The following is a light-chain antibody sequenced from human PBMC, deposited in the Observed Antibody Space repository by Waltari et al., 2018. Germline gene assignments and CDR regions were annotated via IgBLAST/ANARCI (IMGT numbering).Light chain of an antibody. J-gene: IGLJ1*01. CDR2: EDN. CDR1: TLPTKY. V-gene: IGLV3-10*01. Sequence: SYELTQPPSVSVSPGQTARTTCPGDTLPTKYAYWYQQKSGQAPVLVIFEDNKRPSGIPERFSGSISGTMATLTISGAQVEDEADYYCYSTDSSSKGVFGAGTKVTVL. CDR3: YSTDSSSKGV.